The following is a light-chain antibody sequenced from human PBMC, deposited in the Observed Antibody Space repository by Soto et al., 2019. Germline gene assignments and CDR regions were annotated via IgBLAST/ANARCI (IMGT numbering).Light chain of an antibody. CDR1: STDFGGYKY. CDR2: DVS. CDR3: CSYAGGWV. Sequence: QSALTQPSSVSGSPGQSVSISCAGTSTDFGGYKYVSWYQQHPGKAPKLMIFDVSDRPSGVPDRFSGSKSGNTASLSISGLQPEDEADYFCCSYAGGWVFGGGTKLTVL. V-gene: IGLV2-11*01. J-gene: IGLJ3*02.